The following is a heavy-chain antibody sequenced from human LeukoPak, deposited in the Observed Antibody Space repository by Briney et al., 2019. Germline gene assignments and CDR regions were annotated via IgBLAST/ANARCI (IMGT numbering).Heavy chain of an antibody. V-gene: IGHV4-39*01. CDR2: IYYSGNT. J-gene: IGHJ4*02. D-gene: IGHD3/OR15-3a*01. Sequence: SETLFLTCTVSGVSISSSNSYWGWIRQPPGKGLEWIGSIYYSGNTYYNASLKSQVSISIDTSKNQFSLRLTSVTAADTAVYYCARQTGSGLFILPGGQGTLVTVSS. CDR3: ARQTGSGLFILP. CDR1: GVSISSSNSY.